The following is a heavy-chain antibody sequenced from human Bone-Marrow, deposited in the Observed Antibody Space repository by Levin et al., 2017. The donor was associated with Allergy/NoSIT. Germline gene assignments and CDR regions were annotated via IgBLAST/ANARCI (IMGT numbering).Heavy chain of an antibody. D-gene: IGHD5-18*01. CDR1: GFTFSTYA. CDR2: ILGDGSGT. V-gene: IGHV3-23*01. J-gene: IGHJ4*02. CDR3: AQDLGHSGNNFGPS. Sequence: GESLKISCAASGFTFSTYAMSWGRQAPGKGLEWVSTILGDGSGTYYTDSVKGRFTISRDNSQNILYLQMTSLRDEDTAIYYCAQDLGHSGNNFGPSWGQGTLVTVSS.